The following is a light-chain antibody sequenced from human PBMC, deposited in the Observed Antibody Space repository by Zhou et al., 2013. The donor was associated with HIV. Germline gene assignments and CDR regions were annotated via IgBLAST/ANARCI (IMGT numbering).Light chain of an antibody. CDR3: QQYNSYSRT. V-gene: IGKV1D-16*01. CDR2: DAS. J-gene: IGKJ2*01. Sequence: DIQMTQSPSSVSASVGDRVTITCRASQDISGWLAWYQQNPGKAPRLLIYDASGLQSGVPSRFSGSGSGTDYTLTISSLQPEDFATYFCQQYNSYSRTFGQGTKLEIK. CDR1: QDISGW.